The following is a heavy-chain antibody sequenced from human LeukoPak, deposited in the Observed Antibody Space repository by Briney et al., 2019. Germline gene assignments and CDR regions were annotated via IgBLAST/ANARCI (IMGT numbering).Heavy chain of an antibody. Sequence: PGESLRLSCEASGFTFATYGFHWVRQAPGKGLEWVADIWYDGSKKYYADSLKGRLAISRDDSKNTLYLQMNSLRAEDTAVYYCARDYGLKYFDYWGQGTLVTASS. CDR3: ARDYGLKYFDY. V-gene: IGHV3-33*01. D-gene: IGHD4-17*01. CDR1: GFTFATYG. J-gene: IGHJ4*02. CDR2: IWYDGSKK.